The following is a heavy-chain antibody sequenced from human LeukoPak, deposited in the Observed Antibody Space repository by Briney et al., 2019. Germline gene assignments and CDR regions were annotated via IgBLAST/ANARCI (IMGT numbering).Heavy chain of an antibody. J-gene: IGHJ6*03. D-gene: IGHD6-13*01. V-gene: IGHV1-18*01. CDR2: ISAYNGNT. Sequence: GASVKVSCKASGYTFTSYGISWVRQAPGQGLEWMRWISAYNGNTNYAQKLQGRVTMTTDTSTSTAYMELRSLRSDDTAVYYCARGSIAAGGYYYYYYMDVWGKGTTVTVSS. CDR3: ARGSIAAGGYYYYYYMDV. CDR1: GYTFTSYG.